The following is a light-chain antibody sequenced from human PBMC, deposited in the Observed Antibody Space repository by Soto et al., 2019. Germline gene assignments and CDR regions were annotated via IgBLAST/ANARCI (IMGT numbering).Light chain of an antibody. CDR3: MQGTHWPIT. CDR1: QSLVHSDGIAY. V-gene: IGKV2-30*02. CDR2: KVS. Sequence: DVVVTHSTLSLPVTLGQPASISCSSNQSLVHSDGIAYFSWFQQRPGRSPRRLIYKVSNRDSGVPARFSGSGSGTDFALKISRVEAEDVGVYYCMQGTHWPITFGQGTRLEIK. J-gene: IGKJ5*01.